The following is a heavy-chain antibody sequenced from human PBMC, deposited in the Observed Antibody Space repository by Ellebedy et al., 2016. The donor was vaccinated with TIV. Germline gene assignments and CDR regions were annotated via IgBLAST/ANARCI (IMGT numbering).Heavy chain of an antibody. CDR1: GFTFSSYE. Sequence: GESLKISCAASGFTFSSYEMNWVRQAPGKGLEWVSYISVSGNIIYYADSVKGRFTISRDNANNSLFLKMNSLRAEDTAVYYCARDRLKTTVTIDNDIDVWGQGTTVTVSS. V-gene: IGHV3-48*03. J-gene: IGHJ6*02. CDR2: ISVSGNII. D-gene: IGHD4-17*01. CDR3: ARDRLKTTVTIDNDIDV.